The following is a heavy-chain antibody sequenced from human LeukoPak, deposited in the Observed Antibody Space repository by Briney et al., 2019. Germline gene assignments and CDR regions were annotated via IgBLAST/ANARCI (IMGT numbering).Heavy chain of an antibody. V-gene: IGHV3-11*01. D-gene: IGHD3-10*01. CDR2: ISSSGSTI. Sequence: GGSLRLSCAASGFTFSDYYMSWIRQAPGKGLEWVSYISSSGSTIYYADSVKGRFTISRDNAKNSLYLQMNSLRAEDTAVYYCARDVYYYGSGSYYYYYYYYMDVWGKGTTVTISS. CDR1: GFTFSDYY. CDR3: ARDVYYYGSGSYYYYYYYYMDV. J-gene: IGHJ6*03.